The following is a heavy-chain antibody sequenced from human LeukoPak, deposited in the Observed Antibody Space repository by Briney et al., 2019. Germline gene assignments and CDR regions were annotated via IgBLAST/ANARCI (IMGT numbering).Heavy chain of an antibody. J-gene: IGHJ4*02. CDR3: AKLPRSGSSRPVDY. D-gene: IGHD1-26*01. CDR1: GASISSSSYY. V-gene: IGHV4-39*01. Sequence: SGTLSLTCTVSGASISSSSYYWGWIRQPPGKGREWIRNIYYSGSTFYNPSLKSRVTISADTSKNQFSLKVTSVTAADTAVYYCAKLPRSGSSRPVDYWGQGTLVIVSS. CDR2: IYYSGST.